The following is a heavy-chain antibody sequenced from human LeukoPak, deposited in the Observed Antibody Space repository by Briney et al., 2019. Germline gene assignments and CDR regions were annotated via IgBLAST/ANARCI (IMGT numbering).Heavy chain of an antibody. J-gene: IGHJ4*02. CDR2: ISSSGSTI. V-gene: IGHV3-11*01. CDR1: GFTFSDYY. D-gene: IGHD6-19*01. CDR3: AREPGYSSGWFINDY. Sequence: GGSLRLSCAASGFTFSDYYMGWIRQAPGKGLEWVSYISSSGSTIYYADSVKGRFTISRDNAKNSLYLQMNSLRAEDTAVYYCAREPGYSSGWFINDYWGQGTLVTVSS.